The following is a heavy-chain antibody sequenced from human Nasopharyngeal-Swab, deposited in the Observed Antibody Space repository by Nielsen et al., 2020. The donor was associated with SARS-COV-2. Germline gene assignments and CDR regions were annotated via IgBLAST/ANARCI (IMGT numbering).Heavy chain of an antibody. CDR3: AKSLRGVSLSFGYYYGLDV. Sequence: WIRQPPGKGLEWVAVASYDGRHKSYADSVKGRFTVSRDNSKNTMYLQMSSLRAEDTAIYYCAKSLRGVSLSFGYYYGLDVWGQGTTVTASS. V-gene: IGHV3-30*18. CDR2: ASYDGRHK. J-gene: IGHJ6*02. D-gene: IGHD3-10*01.